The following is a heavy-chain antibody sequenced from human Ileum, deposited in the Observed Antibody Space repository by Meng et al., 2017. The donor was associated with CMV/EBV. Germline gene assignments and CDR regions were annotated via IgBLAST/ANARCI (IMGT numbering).Heavy chain of an antibody. D-gene: IGHD1/OR15-1a*01. CDR1: GFTFSSYV. CDR3: AKPLTTSCNKCYSDY. V-gene: IGHV3-23*01. Sequence: GESLKISCAASGFTFSSYVMSWVRQAPGKGLDWVSGISGGGGTTYYADSVKGRFTISRDNSKNTLYLQMNSLRAEDTAVYYCAKPLTTSCNKCYSDYWGQGTLVTVSS. J-gene: IGHJ4*02. CDR2: ISGGGGTT.